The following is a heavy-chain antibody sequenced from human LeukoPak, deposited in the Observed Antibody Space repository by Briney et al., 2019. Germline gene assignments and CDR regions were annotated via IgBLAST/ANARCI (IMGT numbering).Heavy chain of an antibody. CDR3: GRGTWIRGDDYYGMDV. Sequence: PVKISSKAAVGTFSSYTVNWVREAPGQGPEWMGGIIPILNTTNYAQKFQGRVTIIADRSTNTAYMELSSLRSEDTAVYYCGRGTWIRGDDYYGMDVWGQGTTITVSS. D-gene: IGHD3-10*01. V-gene: IGHV1-69*08. CDR2: IIPILNTT. CDR1: VGTFSSYT. J-gene: IGHJ6*02.